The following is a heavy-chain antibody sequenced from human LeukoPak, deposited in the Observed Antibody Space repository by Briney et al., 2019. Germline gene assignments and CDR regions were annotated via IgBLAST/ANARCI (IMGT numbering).Heavy chain of an antibody. CDR2: INNSSSTV. CDR3: AKDSDYYHSSGYYYAYFQH. J-gene: IGHJ1*01. CDR1: GFTFSTYS. V-gene: IGHV3-48*02. D-gene: IGHD3-22*01. Sequence: GGSLRLSCAVSGFTFSTYSMIWVRQAPGKALEWFSYINNSSSTVYYPDSVKGRFTISRDNAKNSLYLQMNSLRDEDTAVYYCAKDSDYYHSSGYYYAYFQHWGQGTLVTVSS.